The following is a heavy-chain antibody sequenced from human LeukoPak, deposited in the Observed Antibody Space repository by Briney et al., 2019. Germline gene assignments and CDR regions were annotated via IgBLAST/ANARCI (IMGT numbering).Heavy chain of an antibody. V-gene: IGHV4-59*08. J-gene: IGHJ5*02. D-gene: IGHD2-2*01. CDR1: GGSFSSYY. CDR2: IYYSGST. Sequence: SETLSLTCTVSGGSFSSYYWSWIRQPAGKGLEWIGYIYYSGSTNYNPSLKSRVTISVDTSKNQFSLKLSSVTAADTAVYYCARTHCSSTSCWFDPWGQGTLVTVSS. CDR3: ARTHCSSTSCWFDP.